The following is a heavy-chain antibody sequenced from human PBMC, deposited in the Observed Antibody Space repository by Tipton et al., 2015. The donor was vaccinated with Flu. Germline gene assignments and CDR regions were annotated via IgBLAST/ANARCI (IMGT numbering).Heavy chain of an antibody. Sequence: SLRLSCAASGFTFSDYWMAWVRQAPGKGLEWVANINQDGSVEYYVDSVKGRFTISRDNAKKSLYLQMNSLRAEDTAVYYCARQLGGGDCYWGQGTLVTVSS. CDR1: GFTFSDYW. CDR3: ARQLGGGDCY. D-gene: IGHD2-21*01. V-gene: IGHV3-7*03. J-gene: IGHJ4*02. CDR2: INQDGSVE.